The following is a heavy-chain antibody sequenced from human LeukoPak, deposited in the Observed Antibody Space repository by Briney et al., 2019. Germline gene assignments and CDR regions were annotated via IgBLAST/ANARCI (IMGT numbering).Heavy chain of an antibody. Sequence: ASVKVSCKASGYTFTSYDINWVRQATGQGLEWMGWMNPNSGNTGYAQKFQGRVTMTRNTSISTAYMELSSLRSEDTAVYYCAIVLPAWATYYYDSSGYYTFDYWGQGTLVTVSS. CDR3: AIVLPAWATYYYDSSGYYTFDY. D-gene: IGHD3-22*01. CDR2: MNPNSGNT. CDR1: GYTFTSYD. V-gene: IGHV1-8*01. J-gene: IGHJ4*02.